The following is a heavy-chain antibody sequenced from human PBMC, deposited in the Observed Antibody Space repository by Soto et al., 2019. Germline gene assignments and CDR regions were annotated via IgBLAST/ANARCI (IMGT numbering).Heavy chain of an antibody. CDR1: GGSISSYY. J-gene: IGHJ3*02. Sequence: SETLSLTCTVSGGSISSYYWSWIRQPPGKGLEWIGYIYYSGSTNYNPSLKSRVTISVDTSKNQFSLKLSSVTAADTAVYYCARPPYYYYDSSGYYYDDAFDIWGQGTMVTVSS. D-gene: IGHD3-22*01. CDR2: IYYSGST. V-gene: IGHV4-59*08. CDR3: ARPPYYYYDSSGYYYDDAFDI.